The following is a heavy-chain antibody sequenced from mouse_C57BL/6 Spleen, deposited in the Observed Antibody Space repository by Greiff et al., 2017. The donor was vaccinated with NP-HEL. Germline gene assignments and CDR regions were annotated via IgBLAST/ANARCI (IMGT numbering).Heavy chain of an antibody. CDR2: IDPETGGT. Sequence: LVESGAELVRPGASVTLSCKASGYTFTDYEMHWVKQTPVHGLEWIGAIDPETGGTAYNQKFKGKAILTADKSSSTAYMELRSLTSEDSAVYYCTRSGYYGSSYGFAYWGQGTLVTVSA. D-gene: IGHD1-1*01. V-gene: IGHV1-15*01. CDR3: TRSGYYGSSYGFAY. CDR1: GYTFTDYE. J-gene: IGHJ3*01.